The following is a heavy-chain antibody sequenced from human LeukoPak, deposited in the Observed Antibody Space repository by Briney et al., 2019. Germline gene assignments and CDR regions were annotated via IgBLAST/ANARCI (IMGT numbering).Heavy chain of an antibody. V-gene: IGHV3-21*01. CDR2: ISSSSSYI. CDR1: GFTFSSYS. CDR3: ARDGMTTSYYYYMDV. D-gene: IGHD4-11*01. Sequence: GGSLRLSCAASGFTFSSYSMNWVRQAPGKGLEWVSSISSSSSYIYYADSVKGRFTISRDNAKNSLYLQMNSLRAEDTAVYYCARDGMTTSYYYYMDVWGKGTTVTVSS. J-gene: IGHJ6*03.